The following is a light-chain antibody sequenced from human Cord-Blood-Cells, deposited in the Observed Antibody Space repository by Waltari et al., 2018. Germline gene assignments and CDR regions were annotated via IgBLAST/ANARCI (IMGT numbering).Light chain of an antibody. Sequence: EIVLTQSPATLSVSPGERATISCRASQSVSSNLAWYQQKPGHAPRLLICGASTRATSIPARFSGSGCGTGFTLTVSSLQSGDFAVYSCQQYNNRAETFGQGTEMEIE. CDR1: QSVSSN. CDR2: GAS. J-gene: IGKJ1*01. CDR3: QQYNNRAET. V-gene: IGKV3-15*01.